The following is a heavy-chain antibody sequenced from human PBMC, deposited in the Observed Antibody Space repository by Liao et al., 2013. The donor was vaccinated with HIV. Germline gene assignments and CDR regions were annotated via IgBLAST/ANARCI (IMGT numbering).Heavy chain of an antibody. CDR2: IADDGST. D-gene: IGHD4-11*01. CDR3: ARERSDDYSFFYYYYMDV. J-gene: IGHJ6*03. V-gene: IGHV4-30-2*06. Sequence: QVQLQESGPGVAKPSQSLFLTCTVSGDSINAGLYSWSWIRQSPGKGLEWIGYIADDGSTSYNSALKGRVTISVDRSQNQFSLKLSSVAAADTAVYYCARERSDDYSFFYYYYMDVWGKGTTVTVSS. CDR1: GDSINAGLYS.